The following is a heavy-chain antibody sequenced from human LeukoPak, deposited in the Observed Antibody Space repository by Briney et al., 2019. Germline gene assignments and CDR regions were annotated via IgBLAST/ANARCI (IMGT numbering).Heavy chain of an antibody. Sequence: SETLSLTCAVYGGSFSGYYWSWIRQPPGKGLEWIGEINHGGSTNYNPSLKSRVTISVDTSKNQFSLKLSSVTAADTAVYYCARRYSSGWRYWGQGTLVTVSS. CDR3: ARRYSSGWRY. CDR1: GGSFSGYY. CDR2: INHGGST. J-gene: IGHJ4*02. D-gene: IGHD6-19*01. V-gene: IGHV4-34*01.